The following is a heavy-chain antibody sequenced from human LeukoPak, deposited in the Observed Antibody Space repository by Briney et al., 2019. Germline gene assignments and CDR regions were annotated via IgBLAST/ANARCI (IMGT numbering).Heavy chain of an antibody. CDR3: ARDPDYYDSSGFDY. J-gene: IGHJ4*02. CDR2: IYTSGST. V-gene: IGHV4-4*07. D-gene: IGHD3-22*01. CDR1: GGSISSYY. Sequence: SETLSLTCTVSGGSISSYYWSWIRQPAGKGLEWIGRIYTSGSTNYNPSLKSRVTTSVDTSKNQFSLKLSSVTAADTAVYYCARDPDYYDSSGFDYWGQGTLVTVSS.